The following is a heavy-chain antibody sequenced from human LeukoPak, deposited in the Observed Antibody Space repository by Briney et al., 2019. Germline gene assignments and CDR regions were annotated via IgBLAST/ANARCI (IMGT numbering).Heavy chain of an antibody. D-gene: IGHD3-10*01. J-gene: IGHJ4*02. Sequence: SETLSLTCTVSGGSISSGSYYWSWIRQPAGKGLEWIGRNYTSGSTNYNPSLKSRVTISVDTSKNQFSLKLSSVTAADTAVYYCARGGPYYGSGSYYLIYWGQGTLVTVSS. CDR3: ARGGPYYGSGSYYLIY. CDR1: GGSISSGSYY. CDR2: NYTSGST. V-gene: IGHV4-61*02.